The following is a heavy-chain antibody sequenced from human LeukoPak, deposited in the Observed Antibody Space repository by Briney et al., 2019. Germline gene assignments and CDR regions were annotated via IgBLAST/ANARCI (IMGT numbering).Heavy chain of an antibody. V-gene: IGHV3-23*01. CDR2: ITGSSGST. D-gene: IGHD5-18*01. J-gene: IGHJ4*02. CDR1: GFTFSTFA. CDR3: ANDLGWIQLNLG. Sequence: GGSLRLSCAASGFTFSTFAMTWVRQAPGKGLEWVSGITGSSGSTYYADSVKGRFTISRDNSKNTLYLQMNSLRVEDTAVYYCANDLGWIQLNLGRGQGTLVTVSS.